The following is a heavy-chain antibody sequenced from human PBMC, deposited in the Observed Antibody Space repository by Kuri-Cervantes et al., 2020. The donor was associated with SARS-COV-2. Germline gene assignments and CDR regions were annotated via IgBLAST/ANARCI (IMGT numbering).Heavy chain of an antibody. CDR2: INHSGST. CDR1: GGSFSGYY. J-gene: IGHJ5*01. Sequence: GSLRLSCAVYGGSFSGYYWSWIRQPPGKGREWIGEINHSGSTNYNPSLKSRVTISVDTSKNQFSLKLSSVTAADTAVYYCARGLGPLYHDYLWGSYRYYIWFDSWGQGTLVTVSS. CDR3: ARGLGPLYHDYLWGSYRYYIWFDS. D-gene: IGHD3-16*02. V-gene: IGHV4-34*01.